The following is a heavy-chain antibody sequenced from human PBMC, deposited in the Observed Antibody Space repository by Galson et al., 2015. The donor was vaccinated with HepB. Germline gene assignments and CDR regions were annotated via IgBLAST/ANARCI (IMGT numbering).Heavy chain of an antibody. V-gene: IGHV3-30-3*01. CDR1: GFTFSSYA. J-gene: IGHJ4*02. CDR3: ARGSGLRYYFDY. D-gene: IGHD3-10*01. Sequence: SLRLSCAASGFTFSSYAMHWVRQAPGKGLEWVAVISYDGSNKYYADSVKGRFTISRDNSKNTLYLQMNSLRAEDTAVYYCARGSGLRYYFDYWGQGTLVTVSS. CDR2: ISYDGSNK.